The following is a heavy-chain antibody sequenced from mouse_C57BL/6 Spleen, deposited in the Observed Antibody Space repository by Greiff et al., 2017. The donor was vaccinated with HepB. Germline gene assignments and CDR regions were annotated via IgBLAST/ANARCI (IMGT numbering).Heavy chain of an antibody. J-gene: IGHJ3*01. V-gene: IGHV1-47*01. CDR3: ARRGSHYYGSSPWFAY. Sequence: QVQLQQSGAELVKPGASVKMSCKASGYTFTTYPIEWMKQNHGKSLEWIGNFHPYNDDTKYNEKFKGKATLTVEKSSSTVYLELSRLTSDDSAVYYCARRGSHYYGSSPWFAYWGQGTLVTVSA. CDR2: FHPYNDDT. D-gene: IGHD1-1*01. CDR1: GYTFTTYP.